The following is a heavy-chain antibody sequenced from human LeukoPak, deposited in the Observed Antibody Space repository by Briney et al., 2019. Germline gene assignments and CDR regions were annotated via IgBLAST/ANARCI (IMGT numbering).Heavy chain of an antibody. Sequence: PSETLSLTCAVYGGSFSGYYWSWIRQPPGKGLEWIGEINHSGSTNYNPSLKSRVTISVDTSKNQFSLKLSSVTAADTAVYYCGRGFGGFTPVFNIWAKGKRVTVSS. CDR3: GRGFGGFTPVFNI. J-gene: IGHJ3*02. CDR1: GGSFSGYY. V-gene: IGHV4-34*01. CDR2: INHSGST. D-gene: IGHD3-10*01.